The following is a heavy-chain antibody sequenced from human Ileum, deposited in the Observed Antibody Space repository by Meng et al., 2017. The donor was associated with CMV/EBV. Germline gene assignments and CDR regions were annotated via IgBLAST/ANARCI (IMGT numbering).Heavy chain of an antibody. D-gene: IGHD2-8*01. V-gene: IGHV3-15*01. CDR1: FSNAW. CDR2: IKSKTDGGTT. J-gene: IGHJ4*02. Sequence: FSNAWMSWVLQAPGKGLEWVGRIKSKTDGGTTDYAAPVKGRFTISRDDSKNTLYLQMNSLKTEDTAVYYCTPQGSYCTNGVCYPFDYWGQGTLVTVSS. CDR3: TPQGSYCTNGVCYPFDY.